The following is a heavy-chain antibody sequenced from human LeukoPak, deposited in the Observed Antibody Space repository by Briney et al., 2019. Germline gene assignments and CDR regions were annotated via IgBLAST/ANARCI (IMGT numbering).Heavy chain of an antibody. D-gene: IGHD6-19*01. CDR3: ARYEGWYRNFDY. Sequence: SQTLSLTCTVSGGSISSGSYYWSWIRQPAGKGLEWIGRIYTSGSTNYNPSLKSRVTISVDTSKNQFSLKLSSVTAADTAVYYCARYEGWYRNFDYWGQGTLVTVSS. CDR1: GGSISSGSYY. CDR2: IYTSGST. J-gene: IGHJ4*02. V-gene: IGHV4-61*02.